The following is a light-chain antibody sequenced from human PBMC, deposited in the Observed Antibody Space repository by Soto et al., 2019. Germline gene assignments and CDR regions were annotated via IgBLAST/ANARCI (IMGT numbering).Light chain of an antibody. CDR1: QTIMTY. Sequence: DIQMTQSPSSLSASVGDEVTITCRASQTIMTYLNWYQLKPGKPPRLLIYAASSLQSGVPSRFSGSGSGTDFTLTISRLQPEDFATYSCQQSYNSPQTFGRGTTVEIK. J-gene: IGKJ1*01. CDR3: QQSYNSPQT. V-gene: IGKV1-39*01. CDR2: AAS.